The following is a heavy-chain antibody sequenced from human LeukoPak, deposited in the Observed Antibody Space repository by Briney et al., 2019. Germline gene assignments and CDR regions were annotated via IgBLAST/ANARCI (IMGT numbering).Heavy chain of an antibody. CDR1: GYTFTGYY. D-gene: IGHD4-17*01. CDR3: AREPFSTVPRAETDY. CDR2: INPNSGGT. Sequence: GASVKVSCKASGYTFTGYYMHWVRQAPGQGLEWMGWINPNSGGTNYAQKFQGRVTMTRDTSISTAYMELSRLRSDDTAVYYCAREPFSTVPRAETDYWGQGTLVTVSS. J-gene: IGHJ4*02. V-gene: IGHV1-2*02.